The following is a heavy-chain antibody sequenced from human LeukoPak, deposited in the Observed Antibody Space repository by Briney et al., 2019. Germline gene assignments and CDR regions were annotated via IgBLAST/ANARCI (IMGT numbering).Heavy chain of an antibody. CDR1: GGSISSYY. D-gene: IGHD3-22*01. CDR2: TYTSGST. V-gene: IGHV4-4*07. CDR3: ARDLSDSSGYYPFDY. Sequence: SETLSLTCTVSGGSISSYYWSWIRQPAGKGLEWIGRTYTSGSTNYNPSLKSRVTMSVDTSKNQFSLKLSSVTAADTAVYYCARDLSDSSGYYPFDYWGQGTLVTVSS. J-gene: IGHJ4*02.